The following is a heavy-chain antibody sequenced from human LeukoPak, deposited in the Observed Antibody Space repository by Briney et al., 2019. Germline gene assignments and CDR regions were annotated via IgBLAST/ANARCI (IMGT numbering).Heavy chain of an antibody. V-gene: IGHV4-59*12. Sequence: PSETLSLTCTVSGGSISSYYWSWIRQPPGKGLEWIGYIYYSGSTNYNPSLKSRVTMSVDTSKNQFSLKLSSVTAADTAVYYCARGPYYYDSSGYYLLQEYYFDYWGQGTLVTVSS. CDR1: GGSISSYY. CDR3: ARGPYYYDSSGYYLLQEYYFDY. D-gene: IGHD3-22*01. CDR2: IYYSGST. J-gene: IGHJ4*02.